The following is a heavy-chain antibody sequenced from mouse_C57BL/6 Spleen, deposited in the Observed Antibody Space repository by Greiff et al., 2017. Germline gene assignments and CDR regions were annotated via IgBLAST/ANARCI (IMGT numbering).Heavy chain of an antibody. J-gene: IGHJ4*01. CDR2: ISSGGDYI. V-gene: IGHV5-9-1*02. CDR3: TRDHDRVAMDY. Sequence: EVQLVESGAGLVKPGGSLKLSCAASGFTFSSYAMSWVRQTPEKRLEWVAYISSGGDYIYYADTVKGRFTISRDNARNTLYLQMRSLKSEDTAMYYCTRDHDRVAMDYWGQGTSVTVAS. CDR1: GFTFSSYA.